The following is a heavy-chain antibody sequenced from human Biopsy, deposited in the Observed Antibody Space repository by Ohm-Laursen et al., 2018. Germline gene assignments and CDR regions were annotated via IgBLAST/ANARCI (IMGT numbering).Heavy chain of an antibody. J-gene: IGHJ4*02. D-gene: IGHD3-16*02. CDR2: INPSNART. CDR3: ARAYRMYFLDF. CDR1: GYTFTNYF. V-gene: IGHV1-46*01. Sequence: ASVKVSCKASGYTFTNYFLHWVRQAPGQGLEWMGMINPSNARTNYAQKFQGRVTMTRDTSTSTVYMDLGSLRSEDTALYFCARAYRMYFLDFWGQGSLVTVSA.